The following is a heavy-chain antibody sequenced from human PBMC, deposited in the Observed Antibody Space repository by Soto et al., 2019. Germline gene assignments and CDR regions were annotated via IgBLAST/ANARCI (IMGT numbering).Heavy chain of an antibody. CDR3: AECTHYSDRSAYHPPYYYDF. V-gene: IGHV3-21*01. J-gene: IGHJ4*02. CDR1: GFIFSEYS. CDR2: ISGSSSHM. D-gene: IGHD3-22*01. Sequence: GGSLRLSCKASGFIFSEYSMSWVRQAPGKGLEWVSSISGSSSHMYYADSLKGRFTISRDNAKNSLYLEMSGLRAEDAAVYFCAECTHYSDRSAYHPPYYYDFWGQGILVTVYS.